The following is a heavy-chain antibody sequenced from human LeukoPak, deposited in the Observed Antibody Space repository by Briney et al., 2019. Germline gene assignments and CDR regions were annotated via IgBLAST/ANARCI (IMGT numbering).Heavy chain of an antibody. CDR2: IWYDGSNR. CDR1: GFTFSSFG. D-gene: IGHD3-22*01. CDR3: AREFPPVVKYRFDY. J-gene: IGHJ4*02. V-gene: IGHV3-33*01. Sequence: PGGSLRLSCAASGFTFSSFGMHWVRQAPGKGLEWVAVIWYDGSNRYYADSVKGRFTISRDNSKSTLYLRMSSLSAEDTAVYYCAREFPPVVKYRFDYWGQGTLVTVSS.